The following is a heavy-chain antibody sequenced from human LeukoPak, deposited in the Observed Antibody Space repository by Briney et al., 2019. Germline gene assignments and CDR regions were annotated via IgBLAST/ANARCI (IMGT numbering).Heavy chain of an antibody. V-gene: IGHV3-7*01. J-gene: IGHJ5*02. CDR2: IKQDGSEK. Sequence: GGSLRLSCAASGFTFSSYWMSWVRQAPGKGLEWVAKIKQDGSEKYYGDSVKGRFTNSRDNAKNSLYLQMNSLRAEDTAVYYCAREARGENTYYYGSGSPNWFDPWGQGTLVTVSS. D-gene: IGHD3-10*01. CDR1: GFTFSSYW. CDR3: AREARGENTYYYGSGSPNWFDP.